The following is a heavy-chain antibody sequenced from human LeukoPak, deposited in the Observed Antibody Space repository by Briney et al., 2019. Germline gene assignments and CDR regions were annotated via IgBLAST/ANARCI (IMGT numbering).Heavy chain of an antibody. Sequence: SETLSLTCAVYGGSFSGYYWSWIRQPPGKGLEWIGEINHSGSTNYNPSLKSRVTISVDTSKNQFSLKPSSVTAADTAVYYCARGSPTTSYSSSWSRRAEYFQHWGQGTLVTVSS. J-gene: IGHJ1*01. V-gene: IGHV4-34*01. CDR3: ARGSPTTSYSSSWSRRAEYFQH. D-gene: IGHD6-13*01. CDR2: INHSGST. CDR1: GGSFSGYY.